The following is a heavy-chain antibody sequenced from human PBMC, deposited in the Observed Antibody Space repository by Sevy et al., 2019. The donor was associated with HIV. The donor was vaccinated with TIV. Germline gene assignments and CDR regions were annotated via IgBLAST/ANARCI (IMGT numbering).Heavy chain of an antibody. Sequence: GGSLRLSCAASGFTFSSYGMHWVRQAPGKGLEWVAVIWYDGSNKYYADSVKGRFTMSRDNSKNTLYLQMNSLRAEDTAVYYCAREGLAYCGGDCYSDGGFDIWGQGTMVTVSS. CDR1: GFTFSSYG. CDR2: IWYDGSNK. J-gene: IGHJ3*02. V-gene: IGHV3-33*01. CDR3: AREGLAYCGGDCYSDGGFDI. D-gene: IGHD2-21*02.